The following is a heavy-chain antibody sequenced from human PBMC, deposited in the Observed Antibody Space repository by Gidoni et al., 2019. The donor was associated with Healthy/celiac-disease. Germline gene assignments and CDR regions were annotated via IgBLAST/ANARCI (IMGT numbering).Heavy chain of an antibody. J-gene: IGHJ5*01. Sequence: QVQLQQWGAGLLKPSETRSLTAAVYGGSVGGYYWSWIRQSPGKGLWWIGEIIHSGSTNSSPSLKSRVTISVDTSKNQFSLKLRSMTATDTAVYYCAREPIDRNGYYGWFDSWGQGTQVTVSS. V-gene: IGHV4-34*12. CDR3: AREPIDRNGYYGWFDS. D-gene: IGHD3-22*01. CDR1: GGSVGGYY. CDR2: IIHSGST.